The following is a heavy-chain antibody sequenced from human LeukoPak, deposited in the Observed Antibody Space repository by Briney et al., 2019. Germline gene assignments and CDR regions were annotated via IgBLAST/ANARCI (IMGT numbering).Heavy chain of an antibody. CDR3: ARGRGMVRGVIIS. Sequence: PSETLSLTCAVYGGSFSGYYWNWIRQPPGKGLEWIGEINHSGSTNYNPPLKSRVTISVDTSKNQFSLKLSSVTAADTAVYYCARGRGMVRGVIISWGQGTLVTVSS. V-gene: IGHV4-34*01. CDR1: GGSFSGYY. CDR2: INHSGST. D-gene: IGHD3-10*01. J-gene: IGHJ5*02.